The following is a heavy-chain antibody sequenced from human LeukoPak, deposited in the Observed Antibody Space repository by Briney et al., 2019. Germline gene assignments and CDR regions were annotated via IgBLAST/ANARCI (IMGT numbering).Heavy chain of an antibody. V-gene: IGHV5-51*01. J-gene: IGHJ4*02. CDR2: IYPGDSDT. Sequence: GESLKISCKGSGYSFTSYWIGWVRQMPGKGLEWIGIIYPGDSDTRYSPSFQGQVTISADKSISTAYLQWSSLKASDTAMYYCASSSSGSYSNFDYWGQGTLVTVSS. CDR3: ASSSSGSYSNFDY. CDR1: GYSFTSYW. D-gene: IGHD1-26*01.